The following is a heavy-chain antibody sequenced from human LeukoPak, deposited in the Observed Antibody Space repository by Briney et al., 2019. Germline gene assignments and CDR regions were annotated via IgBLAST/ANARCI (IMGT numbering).Heavy chain of an antibody. D-gene: IGHD3-3*01. CDR3: TRGILGVVIGYYYYYMVV. CDR2: IYYSGST. J-gene: IGHJ6*03. Sequence: SSETLSLTCTVSVVSISNYYWNWIRQPPGKGLEWIGYIYYSGSTNYNPSLKSRVTISVDTSKNQFSLKVNSMTAADTAVYYCTRGILGVVIGYYYYYMVVWGKGTTVTVSS. CDR1: VVSISNYY. V-gene: IGHV4-59*01.